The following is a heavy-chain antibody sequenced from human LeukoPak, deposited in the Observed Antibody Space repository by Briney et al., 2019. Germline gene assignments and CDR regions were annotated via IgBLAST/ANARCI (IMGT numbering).Heavy chain of an antibody. J-gene: IGHJ4*02. CDR2: ISYDGSNK. CDR3: AKGLTTVTTPY. V-gene: IGHV3-30*18. Sequence: GGSLRLSRAASGFTFSSYGMHWVRQAPGKGLEWVAVISYDGSNKYYADSVKGRFTISRDNSKNTLYLQMNSLRAEDTAVYYCAKGLTTVTTPYWGQGTLVTVSS. D-gene: IGHD4-17*01. CDR1: GFTFSSYG.